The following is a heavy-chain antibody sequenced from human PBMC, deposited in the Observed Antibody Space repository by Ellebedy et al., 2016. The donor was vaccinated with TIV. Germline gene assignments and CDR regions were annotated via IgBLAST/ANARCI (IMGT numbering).Heavy chain of an antibody. CDR1: GFTFRNYA. CDR3: AKVVGTVTINWYFDL. J-gene: IGHJ2*01. Sequence: GESLKISCAASGFTFRNYAMSWVRQAPGKGLEWISAISGSGSATYYADSVKGQFTISRDNSKNTLYLQMNSLRVEDTALYYCAKVVGTVTINWYFDLWGRGTLVTVSS. D-gene: IGHD4-17*01. CDR2: ISGSGSAT. V-gene: IGHV3-23*01.